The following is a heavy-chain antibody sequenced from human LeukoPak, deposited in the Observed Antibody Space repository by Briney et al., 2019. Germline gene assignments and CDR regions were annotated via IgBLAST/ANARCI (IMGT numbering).Heavy chain of an antibody. V-gene: IGHV6-1*01. D-gene: IGHD6-19*01. CDR1: GDSVSSNRGA. J-gene: IGHJ4*02. Sequence: SQTLSLTCAISGDSVSSNRGAWNWIRQSPSRGLELLGRTYYRSKWYNDYAVSVKSRIIINTDTSKNQFSLQLNSVTPEDTSVYYCASGKVTGTHSFDYWSQGTLVTVSS. CDR2: TYYRSKWYN. CDR3: ASGKVTGTHSFDY.